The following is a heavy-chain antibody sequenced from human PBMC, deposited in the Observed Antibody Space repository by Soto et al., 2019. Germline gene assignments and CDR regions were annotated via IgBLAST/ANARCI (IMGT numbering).Heavy chain of an antibody. CDR3: ARVPYQLLSHWFDP. V-gene: IGHV3-7*01. D-gene: IGHD2-2*01. Sequence: GGSLRLSCAASGFTFSSYWMSWVRQAPGKGLEWVANIKQDGSEKYYVDSVKGRFTISRDNAKNSLYLQMNSLRAEDTAVYYCARVPYQLLSHWFDPWGQGTLVTVSS. CDR2: IKQDGSEK. J-gene: IGHJ5*02. CDR1: GFTFSSYW.